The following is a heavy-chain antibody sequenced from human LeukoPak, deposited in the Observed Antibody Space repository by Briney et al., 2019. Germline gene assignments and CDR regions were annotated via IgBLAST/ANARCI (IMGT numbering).Heavy chain of an antibody. D-gene: IGHD3-9*01. V-gene: IGHV1-2*02. J-gene: IGHJ4*02. Sequence: ASVKVSCTASGYTFTGYYMHWVRQAPGQGLEWMGWINPNSGGTNYAQKFQGRVTMTRDPSTSTAYKELSRLRSDDTAVYYCARVARDEYYDILTGYYSPHFDYWGQGTLVTVSS. CDR3: ARVARDEYYDILTGYYSPHFDY. CDR2: INPNSGGT. CDR1: GYTFTGYY.